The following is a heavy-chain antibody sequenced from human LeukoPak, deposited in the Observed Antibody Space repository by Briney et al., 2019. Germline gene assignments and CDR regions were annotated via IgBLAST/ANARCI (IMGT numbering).Heavy chain of an antibody. CDR1: GFTFSSYG. CDR3: ARETWIQLWLIDY. Sequence: GGSLRLSCAASGFTFSSYGMHWVRQAPGKGLEWVSSISSSSSYIYYADSVKGRFTISRDNAKNSLYLQMNSLRAEDTAVYYCARETWIQLWLIDYWGQGTLVTVSS. D-gene: IGHD5-18*01. CDR2: ISSSSSYI. V-gene: IGHV3-21*01. J-gene: IGHJ4*02.